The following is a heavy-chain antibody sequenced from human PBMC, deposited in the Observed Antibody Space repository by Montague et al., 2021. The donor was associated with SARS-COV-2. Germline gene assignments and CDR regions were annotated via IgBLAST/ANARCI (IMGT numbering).Heavy chain of an antibody. CDR1: GGSISSSSYY. V-gene: IGHV4-39*01. Sequence: SETLSLTCTVSGGSISSSSYYWGWIRQPPGKGLEWIGSIYYSGSTYYXPSLKSRVTISVDTSKNQSSLKLSSVTAADTAVYYCASQTLGITIFGVVNGRWFDPWGQGTLDTVSS. CDR2: IYYSGST. J-gene: IGHJ5*02. D-gene: IGHD3-3*01. CDR3: ASQTLGITIFGVVNGRWFDP.